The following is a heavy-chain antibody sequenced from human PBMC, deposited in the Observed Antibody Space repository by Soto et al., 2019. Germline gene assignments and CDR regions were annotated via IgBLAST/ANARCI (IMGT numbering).Heavy chain of an antibody. CDR3: ARISTVAGPRCAFDI. Sequence: GASVKVSCKVSGYTLTELSMHWVRQAPGKGLEWMGGFDAEDGETNYSQKFQGRVTMTRDTSASTAYMELSSLRSEDTAVYYCARISTVAGPRCAFDIWGQGTMVTVSS. CDR2: FDAEDGET. D-gene: IGHD6-19*01. J-gene: IGHJ3*02. CDR1: GYTLTELS. V-gene: IGHV1-24*01.